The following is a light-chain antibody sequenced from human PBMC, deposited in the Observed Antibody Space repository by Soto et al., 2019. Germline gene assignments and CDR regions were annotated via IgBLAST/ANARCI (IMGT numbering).Light chain of an antibody. J-gene: IGKJ4*01. CDR3: QHYDSLRLT. Sequence: DIHITHSASSLSSSVLYIFSITCQASQDINSYLNLFQQKPGKAPKVLIYDASNLKTGVPSRFSGSGSGTHYTFTISSLQPEDIATYYCQHYDSLRLTFGGGTKVDIK. CDR2: DAS. V-gene: IGKV1-33*01. CDR1: QDINSY.